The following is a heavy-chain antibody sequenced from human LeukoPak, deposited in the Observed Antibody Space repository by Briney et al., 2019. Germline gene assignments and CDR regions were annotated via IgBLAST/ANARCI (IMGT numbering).Heavy chain of an antibody. CDR3: ARDGVDYYDSSGYYDY. V-gene: IGHV3-33*01. CDR2: IWYDGSNK. J-gene: IGHJ4*02. D-gene: IGHD3-22*01. CDR1: GITFSSYG. Sequence: GRSLRLSCTTSGITFSSYGMHWVRQAPGKGLEWVARIWYDGSNKYYADSVKGRFTISRDNSKNRLYLEMSSLRAEDTAVYYCARDGVDYYDSSGYYDYWGQGTLVTVSS.